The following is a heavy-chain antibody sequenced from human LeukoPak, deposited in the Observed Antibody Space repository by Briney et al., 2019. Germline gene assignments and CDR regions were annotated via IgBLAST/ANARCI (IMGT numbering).Heavy chain of an antibody. Sequence: GGSLRLSCSASGFPFSSYSMNWVRQAPGKGLEWVSSISSSSSYIYYADSVKGRFTISRDNAKNSLYLQMNSLRAEDTAVYYCARGPRTSPPRDRRNWFDPWGQGTLVTVSS. D-gene: IGHD1-14*01. J-gene: IGHJ5*02. CDR3: ARGPRTSPPRDRRNWFDP. CDR1: GFPFSSYS. V-gene: IGHV3-21*01. CDR2: ISSSSSYI.